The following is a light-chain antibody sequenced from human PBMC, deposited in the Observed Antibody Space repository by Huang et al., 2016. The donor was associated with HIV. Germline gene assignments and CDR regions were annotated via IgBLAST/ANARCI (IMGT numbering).Light chain of an antibody. J-gene: IGKJ1*01. Sequence: MTQSPPSLSASIGDRVTLTCRASRDISTFLAWYQQKPGKPPRLLIYAASILHSGVPSRFSGGGSGTNFTLTVSSLQPEDVANYYCQKYDSVPRTFGQGTKLEL. V-gene: IGKV1-27*01. CDR2: AAS. CDR1: RDISTF. CDR3: QKYDSVPRT.